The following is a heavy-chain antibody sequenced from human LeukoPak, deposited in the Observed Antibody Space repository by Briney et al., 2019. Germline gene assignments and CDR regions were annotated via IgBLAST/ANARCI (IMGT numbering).Heavy chain of an antibody. CDR1: GYTFTSYG. CDR2: ISAYNGNT. V-gene: IGHV1-18*01. J-gene: IGHJ4*02. CDR3: ARDQEPNYYGSGSYYTVDY. D-gene: IGHD3-10*01. Sequence: ASVKVSCKASGYTFTSYGISWVRQAPGQGLEWMGWISAYNGNTNYAQKLQGRVTMTTDTSTSTAYMELRSLRSDDTAVYYCARDQEPNYYGSGSYYTVDYWGQGTLVTVSS.